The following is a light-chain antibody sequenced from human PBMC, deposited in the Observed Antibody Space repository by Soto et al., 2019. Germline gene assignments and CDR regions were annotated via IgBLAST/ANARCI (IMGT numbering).Light chain of an antibody. CDR3: SSHAGNNNYV. V-gene: IGLV2-8*01. J-gene: IGLJ1*01. CDR1: SSYIVGQNY. Sequence: QSVLTQPPSASGSPGQSVAISCTGTSSYIVGQNYVSWYQQHPGKVLKLIIYAVTERPSGVPDRFSGSKSGNTASLTVSRLQTEDEADYYGSSHAGNNNYVFGTGTKVTGL. CDR2: AVT.